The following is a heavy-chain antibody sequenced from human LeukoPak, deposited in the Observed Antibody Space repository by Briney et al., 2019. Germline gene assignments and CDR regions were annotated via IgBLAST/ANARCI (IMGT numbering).Heavy chain of an antibody. J-gene: IGHJ4*02. D-gene: IGHD2-21*02. CDR3: ARFRTWGDKAFDY. Sequence: GGSLRLSCAASGFTFSSYAMSWVRQAPGKGLEWVSAISGSGGSAYYADSVKGRFTISRDSAKNSLYLQMNSLRAEDTAVYYCARFRTWGDKAFDYWGQGTLVTVSS. CDR1: GFTFSSYA. CDR2: ISGSGGSA. V-gene: IGHV3-23*01.